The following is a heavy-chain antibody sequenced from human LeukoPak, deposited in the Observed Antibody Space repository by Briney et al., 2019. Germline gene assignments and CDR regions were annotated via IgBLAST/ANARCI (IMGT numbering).Heavy chain of an antibody. J-gene: IGHJ6*04. Sequence: GGSLRLSCAASGFTFSSYEMNWVRQAPGKGREWGSYISSSGSTIYYADSVKGRFTISRDNAKNSLYLQMNSLRAEDTAVYYCAELGITMIGGVWGKGTTVTISS. CDR3: AELGITMIGGV. D-gene: IGHD3-10*02. V-gene: IGHV3-48*03. CDR1: GFTFSSYE. CDR2: ISSSGSTI.